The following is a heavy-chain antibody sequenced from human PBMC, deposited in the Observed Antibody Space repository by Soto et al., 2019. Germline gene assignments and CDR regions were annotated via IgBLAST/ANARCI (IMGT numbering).Heavy chain of an antibody. CDR2: IYHSGTS. V-gene: IGHV4-30-2*01. CDR1: GDSICSGGFA. J-gene: IGHJ4*02. Sequence: SETPSITCAFSGDSICSGGFAWSWIRQPPGKGLEWIGYIYHSGTSFYNPSLKSRVTISVDRSNNQFSLKLTSVTAADTAVYYCARHFSVDHFDYWGQGALVTVSS. D-gene: IGHD3-9*01. CDR3: ARHFSVDHFDY.